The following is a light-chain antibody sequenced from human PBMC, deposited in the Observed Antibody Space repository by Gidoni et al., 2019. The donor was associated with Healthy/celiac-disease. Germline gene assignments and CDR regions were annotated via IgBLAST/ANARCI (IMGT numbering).Light chain of an antibody. Sequence: DIQMTPSPSTLSASVGDRVTITCRASQSISSWLAWYQQKPGKAPKLLIYKASSLESGVPSRFSGSGSGTEFTLTISSLQPDDFATYYCQQYNSPWTFXQXTKVEIK. CDR1: QSISSW. CDR2: KAS. V-gene: IGKV1-5*03. J-gene: IGKJ1*01. CDR3: QQYNSPWT.